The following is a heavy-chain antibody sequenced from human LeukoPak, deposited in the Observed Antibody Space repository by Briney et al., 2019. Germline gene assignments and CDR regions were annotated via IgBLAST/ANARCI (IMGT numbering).Heavy chain of an antibody. J-gene: IGHJ4*02. CDR1: GYSFTSYW. Sequence: GESLKISCKGSGYSFTSYWIGWVRQMPGEGLEWMGIIYPGDSDTRYSPSFQGQVTISADKSISTAYLQWSSLKASDTAMYYCARQTYSGSYYPVFSFDYWGQGTLVTVSS. V-gene: IGHV5-51*01. CDR2: IYPGDSDT. CDR3: ARQTYSGSYYPVFSFDY. D-gene: IGHD1-26*01.